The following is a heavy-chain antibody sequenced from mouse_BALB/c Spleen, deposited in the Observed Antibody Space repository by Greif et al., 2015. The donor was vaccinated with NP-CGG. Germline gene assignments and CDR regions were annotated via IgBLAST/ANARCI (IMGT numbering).Heavy chain of an antibody. Sequence: VQLKQSGTELAKPGASVKISCKAYGYSFTGYNMNWVKQSNGKSLEWIGNIDPYSGGTSYNQKIKGKATLTVDKSSSTAFMQLKSLTSEDSVVYYCARSGLWLYYFDYWGKGTTLTVSS. CDR2: IDPYSGGT. CDR3: ARSGLWLYYFDY. D-gene: IGHD2-2*01. J-gene: IGHJ2*01. CDR1: GYSFTGYN. V-gene: IGHV1S135*01.